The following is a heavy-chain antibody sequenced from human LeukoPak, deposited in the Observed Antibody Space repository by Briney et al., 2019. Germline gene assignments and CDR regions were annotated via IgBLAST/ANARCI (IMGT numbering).Heavy chain of an antibody. CDR2: IIPIFGTA. J-gene: IGHJ6*02. CDR3: ARDGGSGSDYGMDV. CDR1: GGTFSSYA. V-gene: IGHV1-69*13. Sequence: ASVKVSCKASGGTFSSYAISWVRQAPGQGLEWVGGIIPIFGTANYAQKFQGRVTITADESTSTAYMELSSLRSEDTAVYYCARDGGSGSDYGMDVWGQGTTVTVSS. D-gene: IGHD3-10*01.